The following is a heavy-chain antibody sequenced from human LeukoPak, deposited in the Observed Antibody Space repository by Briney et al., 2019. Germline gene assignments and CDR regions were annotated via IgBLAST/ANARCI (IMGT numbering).Heavy chain of an antibody. V-gene: IGHV3-33*05. D-gene: IGHD1-26*01. CDR3: AKDGEWENSYYFDY. CDR1: GFTFSSYV. J-gene: IGHJ4*02. Sequence: GGSLRLSCAASGFTFSSYVMDWVRQAAGKGLEWVALISSDENNKYHADSVRGRFTISRDNSKNTLYLQMNSLRADDTAVYYCAKDGEWENSYYFDYWGQGTLVTVSS. CDR2: ISSDENNK.